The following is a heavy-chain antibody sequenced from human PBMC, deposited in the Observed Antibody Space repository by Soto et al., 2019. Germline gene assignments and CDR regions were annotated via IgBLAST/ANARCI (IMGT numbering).Heavy chain of an antibody. CDR3: ALGVVYASSDYYYYYGMDV. D-gene: IGHD2-8*02. Sequence: PSETLSLTCAVYGGSFSGYYWSWIRQPPGKGLEWIGEINHSGSTNYNPSLKSRVTISVDTSKNQFSLKLSSVTAADTAVYYCALGVVYASSDYYYYYGMDVWGQGTTVTVSS. CDR1: GGSFSGYY. J-gene: IGHJ6*02. CDR2: INHSGST. V-gene: IGHV4-34*01.